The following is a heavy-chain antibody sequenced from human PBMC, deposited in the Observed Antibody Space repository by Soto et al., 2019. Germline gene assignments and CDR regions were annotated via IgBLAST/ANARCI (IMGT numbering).Heavy chain of an antibody. CDR3: ARGRRSYYDSSGYPFDY. CDR1: GGSFSGYY. J-gene: IGHJ4*02. D-gene: IGHD3-22*01. CDR2: INHSGST. Sequence: SETLSLTCAVYGGSFSGYYWSWIRQPPGKGLEWIGEINHSGSTNYNPSLKSRVTISVDTSKNQFSLKLSSVTAADTAVYYCARGRRSYYDSSGYPFDYWGQGTLVTVSS. V-gene: IGHV4-34*01.